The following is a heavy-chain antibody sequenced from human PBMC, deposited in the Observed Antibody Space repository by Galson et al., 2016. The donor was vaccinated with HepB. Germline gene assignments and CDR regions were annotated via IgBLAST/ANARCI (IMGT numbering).Heavy chain of an antibody. Sequence: CQASGYTFSSYYMHWVRQAPGQGLEWMGIINPSGGFTTYAQKFQGRVTMTRDTSTSTVYMELSSLRSEDTAVYYCARGADSGYDLGDYWGQGTLVTVSS. D-gene: IGHD5-12*01. CDR1: GYTFSSYY. V-gene: IGHV1-46*01. CDR2: INPSGGFT. J-gene: IGHJ4*02. CDR3: ARGADSGYDLGDY.